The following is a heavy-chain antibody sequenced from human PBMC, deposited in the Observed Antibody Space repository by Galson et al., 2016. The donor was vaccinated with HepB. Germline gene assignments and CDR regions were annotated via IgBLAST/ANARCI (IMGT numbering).Heavy chain of an antibody. V-gene: IGHV3-30*06. J-gene: IGHJ4*02. D-gene: IGHD6-13*01. CDR2: ISNDGNIK. CDR3: ARATDSSWHNFDY. CDR1: GFTFSTYV. Sequence: SLRLSCAGSGFTFSTYVMHWVRQAPGKGPQWVTVISNDGNIKTYADSVKGRFTISRDNSRNTVFLQMNSRGPEDTAVYYCARATDSSWHNFDYWGQGTLVTVSS.